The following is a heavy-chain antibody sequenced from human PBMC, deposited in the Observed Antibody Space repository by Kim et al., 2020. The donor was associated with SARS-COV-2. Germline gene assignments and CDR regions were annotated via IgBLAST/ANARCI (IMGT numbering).Heavy chain of an antibody. J-gene: IGHJ6*02. CDR2: IYPGDSDT. CDR1: GYSFTSYW. CDR3: ARRRGSGSYYNAHSDYYYYGMDV. Sequence: GESLKISCKGSGYSFTSYWIGWVRQMPGKGLEWMGIIYPGDSDTRYSPSFQGQVTISADKSISTAYLQWSSLKASDTAMYYCARRRGSGSYYNAHSDYYYYGMDVWGQGTTVTVSS. D-gene: IGHD3-10*01. V-gene: IGHV5-51*01.